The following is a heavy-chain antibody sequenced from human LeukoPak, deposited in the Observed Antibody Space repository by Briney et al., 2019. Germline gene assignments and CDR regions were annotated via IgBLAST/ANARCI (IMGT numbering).Heavy chain of an antibody. J-gene: IGHJ3*02. CDR1: GFTFSNYW. CDR3: ARTYCGGDTYACAFDI. D-gene: IGHD2-21*02. CDR2: IKQDGSEK. V-gene: IGHV3-7*01. Sequence: SGGSLRLSCAASGFTFSNYWMSWVRQAPGKGLEWVANIKQDGSEKYYVDSVKGRFTISRDNAKNSLYLQMNSLRAEDTAVYYCARTYCGGDTYACAFDIWGQGTMVTVSS.